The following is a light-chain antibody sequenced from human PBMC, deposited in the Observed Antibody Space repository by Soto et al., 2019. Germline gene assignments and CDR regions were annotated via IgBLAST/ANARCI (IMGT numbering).Light chain of an antibody. CDR2: SNN. Sequence: QSVLTQPPSASGTPGQRVTISCSGGSSNIGSNTVHWYQQLPGTAPKLLINSNNQRPSGVPDRFSGSKSGASASLAISGLQSEDEADYYCAAWDDSLTAYVFGTGTKVTVL. J-gene: IGLJ1*01. V-gene: IGLV1-44*01. CDR1: SSNIGSNT. CDR3: AAWDDSLTAYV.